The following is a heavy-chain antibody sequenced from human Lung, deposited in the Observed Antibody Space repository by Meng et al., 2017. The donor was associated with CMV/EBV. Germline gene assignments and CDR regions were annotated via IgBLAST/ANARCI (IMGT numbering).Heavy chain of an antibody. D-gene: IGHD1-26*01. V-gene: IGHV3-15*01. CDR2: IKSTTDGGTT. J-gene: IGHJ4*02. CDR3: ATTQVGAPDY. Sequence: CAFSGLTFSHAWMSWVRQAPGKGLECVGRIKSTTDGGTTDYAAPVKGRFTISRDDSKNTVHLQMNSLKSEDTAVYYCATTQVGAPDYWGQGTLVTVSS. CDR1: GLTFSHAW.